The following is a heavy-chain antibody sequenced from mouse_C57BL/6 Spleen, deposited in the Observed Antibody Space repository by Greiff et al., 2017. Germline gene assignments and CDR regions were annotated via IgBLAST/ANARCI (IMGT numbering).Heavy chain of an antibody. D-gene: IGHD2-1*01. J-gene: IGHJ3*01. CDR2: IYPGDGDT. CDR1: GYAFSSSW. V-gene: IGHV1-82*01. CDR3: SRGDYGNYIAY. Sequence: QVQLQEPGPELVKPGASVKISCKASGYAFSSSWMHWVKQRPGQGLEWIGRIYPGDGDTNYNGKFKGKATLTADKSSSTAYMQLSSLTSEDSAVXFCSRGDYGNYIAYWGQGTLVTVSA.